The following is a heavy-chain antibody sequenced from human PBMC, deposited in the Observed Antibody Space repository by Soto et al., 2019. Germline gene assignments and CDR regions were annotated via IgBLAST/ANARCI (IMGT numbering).Heavy chain of an antibody. Sequence: SVKVSCKASGGTFGSYAISWVRQAPGQGLEWMGGIIPIFGTANYAQKFQGRVTITADESTSTAYMELSSLRSEDTAVYYCARYKQLPKYGMDVWGQGTTVTVSS. J-gene: IGHJ6*02. CDR2: IIPIFGTA. D-gene: IGHD6-6*01. CDR1: GGTFGSYA. V-gene: IGHV1-69*13. CDR3: ARYKQLPKYGMDV.